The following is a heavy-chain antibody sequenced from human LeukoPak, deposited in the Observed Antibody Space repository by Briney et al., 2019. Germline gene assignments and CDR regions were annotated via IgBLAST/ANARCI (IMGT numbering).Heavy chain of an antibody. CDR3: AKDHPDIVVVVAATGGYYFDY. J-gene: IGHJ4*02. CDR1: GFTFSSYA. D-gene: IGHD2-15*01. CDR2: ISGSGGST. V-gene: IGHV3-23*01. Sequence: GGSLRLSCAASGFTFSSYAMSWVRQAPGKGLEWVSAISGSGGSTYYADSVKGRLTISRDNSKNTLYLQMNSLRAEDTAVYYCAKDHPDIVVVVAATGGYYFDYWGQGTLVTVSS.